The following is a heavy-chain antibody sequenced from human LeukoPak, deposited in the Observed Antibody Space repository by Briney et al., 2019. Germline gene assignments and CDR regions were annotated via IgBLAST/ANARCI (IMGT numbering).Heavy chain of an antibody. Sequence: ASVKVSCKASRYTFTGYYMNWVRQAPGHGLEWMGWINPNSGGTNYAQKFQGRVTMTRDTSISTAYMELSRLRSDDTAVYYCARGGDWLLYPLDYWGQGTLVTVSS. CDR3: ARGGDWLLYPLDY. CDR2: INPNSGGT. J-gene: IGHJ4*02. CDR1: RYTFTGYY. V-gene: IGHV1-2*02. D-gene: IGHD3-9*01.